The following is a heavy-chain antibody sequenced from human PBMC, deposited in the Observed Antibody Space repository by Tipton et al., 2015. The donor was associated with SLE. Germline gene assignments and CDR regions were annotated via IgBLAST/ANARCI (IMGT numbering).Heavy chain of an antibody. CDR2: ISYSGAT. V-gene: IGHV4-34*01. CDR1: GESFKGFS. CDR3: ARLTPWGYDY. D-gene: IGHD7-27*01. Sequence: TLSLTCDVYGESFKGFSWTWIRQPPGKGLMLIGSISYSGATSYNPSLKSRVTISVDTSKNQFSLSLISVTAADTAVYYCARLTPWGYDYWGPGMLVTVSS. J-gene: IGHJ4*02.